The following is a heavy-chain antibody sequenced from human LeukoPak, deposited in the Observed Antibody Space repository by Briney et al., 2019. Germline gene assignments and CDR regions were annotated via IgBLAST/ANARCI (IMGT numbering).Heavy chain of an antibody. V-gene: IGHV4-39*01. CDR3: ARLSKGRYFDYIFDY. Sequence: SPSLSLTCTVSAGSVSSTEFDWGWIQQPPGKGLQWTGNIYYTGSTYYNPSLNSRVTMSVDTSQNQISLKMTSVTAADTAVYYCARLSKGRYFDYIFDYWGQGTLVTVSS. CDR2: IYYTGST. CDR1: AGSVSSTEFD. D-gene: IGHD3-9*01. J-gene: IGHJ4*02.